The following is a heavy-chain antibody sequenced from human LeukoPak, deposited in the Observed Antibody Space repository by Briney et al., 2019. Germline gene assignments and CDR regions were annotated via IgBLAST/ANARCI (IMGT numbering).Heavy chain of an antibody. J-gene: IGHJ5*02. CDR1: GLIFTTCA. Sequence: PGGSLRLSCAAYGLIFTTCAMHWVRQAPGKGLEWVAYIRDDGNNENYADSVKGRFTISRDNSKDMLYLQMNSLRPEDTAVYYCAKGDDYGANTRLPKYNWFDPWGQGTQVTVSS. CDR3: AKGDDYGANTRLPKYNWFDP. CDR2: IRDDGNNE. V-gene: IGHV3-30*02. D-gene: IGHD4-23*01.